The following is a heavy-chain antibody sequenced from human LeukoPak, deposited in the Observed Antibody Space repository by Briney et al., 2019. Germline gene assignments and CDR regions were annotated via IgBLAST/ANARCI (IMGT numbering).Heavy chain of an antibody. CDR2: LYNGGGA. V-gene: IGHV3-53*01. CDR1: GFTVSSNS. J-gene: IGHJ4*02. D-gene: IGHD6-19*01. CDR3: ARRDTTGWYHHFDY. Sequence: PGGSLRLSCAASGFTVSSNSMTWVRQAPGKGLEWVSILYNGGGANYADSVKGGFTISRDNSRNTLFLQMNSLRAEDTAVYYCARRDTTGWYHHFDYWGQGTLVTVSS.